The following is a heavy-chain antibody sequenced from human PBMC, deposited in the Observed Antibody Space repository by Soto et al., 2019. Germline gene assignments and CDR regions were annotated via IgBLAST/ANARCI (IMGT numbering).Heavy chain of an antibody. Sequence: ASVKVSCKASGYTFTSYGISWVRQAPGQGLEWMGWISAYNGNTNYAQKLQGRVTMTTDTSTSTAYMELRSLRSDDTAVYYCARFISGSYIGSYSFDYWGQGTLVTVSS. CDR3: ARFISGSYIGSYSFDY. J-gene: IGHJ4*02. CDR1: GYTFTSYG. CDR2: ISAYNGNT. V-gene: IGHV1-18*01. D-gene: IGHD1-26*01.